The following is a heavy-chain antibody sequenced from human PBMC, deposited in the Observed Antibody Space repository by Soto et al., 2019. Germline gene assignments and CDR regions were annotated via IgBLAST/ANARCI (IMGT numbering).Heavy chain of an antibody. CDR2: TIPMVGTP. V-gene: IGHV1-69*01. CDR1: GGTFSKYA. Sequence: QVQLVQSGAEMQQPGASVRVSCKASGGTFSKYAFSWVRQAPGQGLEWLGGTIPMVGTPNYAQKFQGRVAISADESTATVYMELSSLRSEDTAVYFCARPLRDRNYYYGMAVWGQGTTVTVSS. CDR3: ARPLRDRNYYYGMAV. D-gene: IGHD3-22*01. J-gene: IGHJ6*02.